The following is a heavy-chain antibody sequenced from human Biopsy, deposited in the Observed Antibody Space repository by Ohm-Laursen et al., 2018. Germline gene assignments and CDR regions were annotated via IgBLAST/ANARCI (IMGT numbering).Heavy chain of an antibody. V-gene: IGHV1-46*01. CDR1: GYRFTKYY. CDR2: INPTGGTT. Sequence: PSETASCKASGYRFTKYYINWVRQPPGQGLEWMGFINPTGGTTSYAEKFQGRATLTRDTSTGTVYLELNSLIYEETALYYCARDETSSSVFGPYYYGMGVWGQGTTVTVSS. CDR3: ARDETSSSVFGPYYYGMGV. J-gene: IGHJ6*02. D-gene: IGHD3/OR15-3a*01.